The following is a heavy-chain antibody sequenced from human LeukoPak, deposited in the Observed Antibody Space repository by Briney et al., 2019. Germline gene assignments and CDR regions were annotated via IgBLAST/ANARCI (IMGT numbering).Heavy chain of an antibody. D-gene: IGHD5-12*01. CDR2: ISYDGSNT. CDR3: ARAERGGYSGYDYGMDL. Sequence: GGSLRLSCAASGFTFSTYAMHWVRQAPGKGLEWVAVISYDGSNTYYADSVKGRFTISRDNSKNTLYLQMNSLRAEDTAVYYCARAERGGYSGYDYGMDLWGKGTTVTVSS. V-gene: IGHV3-30*04. CDR1: GFTFSTYA. J-gene: IGHJ6*04.